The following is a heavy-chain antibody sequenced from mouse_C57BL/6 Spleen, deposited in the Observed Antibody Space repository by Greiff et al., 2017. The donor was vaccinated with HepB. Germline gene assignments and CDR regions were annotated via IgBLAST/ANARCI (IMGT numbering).Heavy chain of an antibody. CDR1: GYTFTSYG. Sequence: QVHVKQSGAELARPGASVKLSCKASGYTFTSYGISWVKQRTGQGLEWIGEIYPRSGNTYYNEKFKGKATLTADKSSSTAYMELRSLTSEDSAVYFCARGAYYSNWGAMDYWGQGTSVTVSS. V-gene: IGHV1-81*01. CDR3: ARGAYYSNWGAMDY. CDR2: IYPRSGNT. J-gene: IGHJ4*01. D-gene: IGHD2-5*01.